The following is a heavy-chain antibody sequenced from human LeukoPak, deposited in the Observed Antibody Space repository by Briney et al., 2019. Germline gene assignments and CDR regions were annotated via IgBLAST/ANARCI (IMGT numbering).Heavy chain of an antibody. CDR3: ARVYGDYVIGFDY. V-gene: IGHV4-30-4*01. D-gene: IGHD4-17*01. Sequence: SQTLSLTCTVSGGSISSGDYYWSWLRQPPGTGLEWIGYIYYSGSTYYNPSLKSRVTISVDTSKSQFSLKLSSVTAADTAVYYCARVYGDYVIGFDYWGQGTLVTVSS. CDR1: GGSISSGDYY. J-gene: IGHJ4*02. CDR2: IYYSGST.